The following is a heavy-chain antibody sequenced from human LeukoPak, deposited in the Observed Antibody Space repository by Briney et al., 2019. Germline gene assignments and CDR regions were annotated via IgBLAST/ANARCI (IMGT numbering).Heavy chain of an antibody. CDR3: ARDEALAYCGGDCQTVGYYGMDV. V-gene: IGHV3-30*04. CDR2: ISYDGSNK. Sequence: GRSLRLSCAASGFTFSSYAMHWVRQAPGKGLEWVAVISYDGSNKYYADSVKGRSTISRDNSKDTLYLQMNSLRAEDTAVYYCARDEALAYCGGDCQTVGYYGMDVWGKGTTVTVSS. CDR1: GFTFSSYA. J-gene: IGHJ6*04. D-gene: IGHD2-21*02.